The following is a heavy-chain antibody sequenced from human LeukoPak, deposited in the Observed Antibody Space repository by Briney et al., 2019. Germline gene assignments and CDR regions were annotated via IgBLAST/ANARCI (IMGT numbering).Heavy chain of an antibody. D-gene: IGHD3-22*01. CDR3: VRGINYYDSSGPYDAFDI. J-gene: IGHJ3*02. V-gene: IGHV1-2*02. Sequence: ASVKVSCKASGYTFTGNYIHWVRQAPGQGLEWMGWINPNSGGTNYAQKFQGRVTMTRDTSISTAYMELSRLTSDDTAVYYCVRGINYYDSSGPYDAFDIWGQGTMVTVSS. CDR2: INPNSGGT. CDR1: GYTFTGNY.